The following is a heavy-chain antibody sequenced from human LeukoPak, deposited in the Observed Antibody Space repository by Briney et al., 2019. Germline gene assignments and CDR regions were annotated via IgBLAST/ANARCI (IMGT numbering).Heavy chain of an antibody. CDR3: AKGITMIVVVIDLDY. D-gene: IGHD3-22*01. Sequence: GGSLRLSCAASGFTFSSSAMSWVRQAPGKGLEWVSAISGSGGSTYYADSVKGRFTISRDNSKNTLYLQMNSLRAEDTAVYYCAKGITMIVVVIDLDYWGQGTLVTVSS. CDR1: GFTFSSSA. CDR2: ISGSGGST. J-gene: IGHJ4*02. V-gene: IGHV3-23*01.